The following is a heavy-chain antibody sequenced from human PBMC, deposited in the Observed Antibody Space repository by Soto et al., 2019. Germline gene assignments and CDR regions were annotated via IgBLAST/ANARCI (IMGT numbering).Heavy chain of an antibody. J-gene: IGHJ4*02. Sequence: ASVKVSCKASGYPFSDFYLHWFRQAPGQGLEWMGWISLYNGNTNYARQFQGRVTMTTDTSTSTAYMELRSLRSDDTAMYFCAIYHLELFRFDYWGQGTLVTVSS. CDR3: AIYHLELFRFDY. V-gene: IGHV1-18*04. CDR1: GYPFSDFY. D-gene: IGHD2-2*01. CDR2: ISLYNGNT.